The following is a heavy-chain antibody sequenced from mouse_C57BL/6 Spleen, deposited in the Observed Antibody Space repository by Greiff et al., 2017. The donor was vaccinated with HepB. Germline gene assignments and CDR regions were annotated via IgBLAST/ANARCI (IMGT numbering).Heavy chain of an antibody. CDR3: ARKDYGYDAGYFDY. V-gene: IGHV1-80*01. D-gene: IGHD2-2*01. J-gene: IGHJ2*01. CDR2: IYPGDGDT. Sequence: VQLQQSGAELVKPGASVKISCKASGYAFSSYWMNWVKQRPGKGLEWIGQIYPGDGDTNYNGKFKGKATLTADKSSSTAYMQLSSLTSEDSAVYFCARKDYGYDAGYFDYWGQGTTLTVSS. CDR1: GYAFSSYW.